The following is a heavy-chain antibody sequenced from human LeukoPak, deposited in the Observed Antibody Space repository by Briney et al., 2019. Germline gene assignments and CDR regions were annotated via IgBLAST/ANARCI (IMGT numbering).Heavy chain of an antibody. V-gene: IGHV3-23*01. CDR1: GFTFSSYA. Sequence: SGGSLRLSCAASGFTFSSYAMSWVRQAPGKGLEWVSAISGSGGSTYYADSVKGRFTISRDNSKNTLYLQMNSLRAEDTAVYYYAKVSFRGYSYDAFDYWGQGTLVTVSS. J-gene: IGHJ4*02. D-gene: IGHD5-18*01. CDR3: AKVSFRGYSYDAFDY. CDR2: ISGSGGST.